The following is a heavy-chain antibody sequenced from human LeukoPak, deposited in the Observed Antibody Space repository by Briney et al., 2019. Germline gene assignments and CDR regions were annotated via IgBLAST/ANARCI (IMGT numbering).Heavy chain of an antibody. J-gene: IGHJ5*02. CDR2: IYTSGST. CDR3: ARDHSSSWYWYWFDP. V-gene: IGHV4-39*07. D-gene: IGHD6-13*01. CDR1: GGSISSNSYY. Sequence: PSETLSLTCAVSGGSISSNSYYWGWIRQPPGKGLEWIGSIYTSGSTNYNPSLKSRVTISVDTSKNQFSLKLSSVTAADTAVYYCARDHSSSWYWYWFDPWGQGTLVTVSS.